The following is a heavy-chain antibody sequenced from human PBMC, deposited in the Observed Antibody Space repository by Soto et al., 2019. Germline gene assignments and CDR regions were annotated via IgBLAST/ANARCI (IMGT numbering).Heavy chain of an antibody. CDR2: ISSSGSTI. D-gene: IGHD4-17*01. CDR1: GFTFSSYE. V-gene: IGHV3-48*03. Sequence: GGALRLYCAASGFTFSSYEMNWVRQAPGKGLEWVSYISSSGSTIYYADSVKGRFTISRDNAKNSLYLQMNSLRAEDTAVYYCARGEGMTTVPFDYWGQGTLVTVSS. CDR3: ARGEGMTTVPFDY. J-gene: IGHJ4*02.